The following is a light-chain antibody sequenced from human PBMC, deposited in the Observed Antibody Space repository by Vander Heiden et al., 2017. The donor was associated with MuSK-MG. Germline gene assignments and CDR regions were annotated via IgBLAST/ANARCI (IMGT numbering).Light chain of an antibody. CDR3: QQRSNLLT. Sequence: IVLPHSPASLSLSPGERATLTCKASQSVSNYLAWYQQKPGQAPKLLIYDASNMATGIPARFSGSGSGTDFTLTISSLEPEDFAVYYCQQRSNLLTFGGGTKVEIK. J-gene: IGKJ4*01. V-gene: IGKV3-11*01. CDR1: QSVSNY. CDR2: DAS.